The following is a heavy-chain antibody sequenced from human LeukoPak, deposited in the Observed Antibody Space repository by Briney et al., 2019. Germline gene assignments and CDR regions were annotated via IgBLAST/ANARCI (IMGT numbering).Heavy chain of an antibody. CDR3: ARHAGYCSGGSCYDDAFDI. CDR1: GFTFSSYW. Sequence: GGSLRLSCAASGFTFSSYWMSWVRQAPGKGLEWVANIKQDGSEKYYVDSVKGRFTISRDNAKNSLYLQMNSLRAEDTTVYYCARHAGYCSGGSCYDDAFDIWGQGTMVTVSS. V-gene: IGHV3-7*03. CDR2: IKQDGSEK. D-gene: IGHD2-15*01. J-gene: IGHJ3*02.